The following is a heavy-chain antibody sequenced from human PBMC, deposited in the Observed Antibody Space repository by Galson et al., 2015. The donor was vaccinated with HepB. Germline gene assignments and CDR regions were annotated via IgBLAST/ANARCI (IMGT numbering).Heavy chain of an antibody. V-gene: IGHV1-8*01. J-gene: IGHJ5*02. CDR1: GYSFTSYD. CDR3: ARVGGYYYGSRDP. CDR2: MNPNSGNT. D-gene: IGHD3-10*01. Sequence: SVKVSCKASGYSFTSYDINWVRQATGQGLEWMGWMNPNSGNTGYAQKFQGRVTMTRNTSISTAYMELSSLRSEDTAVYYCARVGGYYYGSRDPWGQGTLVTVSS.